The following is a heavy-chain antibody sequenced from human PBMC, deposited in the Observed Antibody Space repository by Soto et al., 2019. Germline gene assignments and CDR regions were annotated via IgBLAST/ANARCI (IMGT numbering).Heavy chain of an antibody. CDR3: AKDPHSSGWYYFDY. J-gene: IGHJ4*02. CDR1: GFTFSSYG. CDR2: ISYDGSNK. D-gene: IGHD6-19*01. Sequence: GGSLRLSCAASGFTFSSYGMHWVRQAPGKGLEWVAVISYDGSNKYYADSVKGRFTISRDNSKNTLYLQMNSLRAEDTAVYYCAKDPHSSGWYYFDYWGQGTLVTVSS. V-gene: IGHV3-30*18.